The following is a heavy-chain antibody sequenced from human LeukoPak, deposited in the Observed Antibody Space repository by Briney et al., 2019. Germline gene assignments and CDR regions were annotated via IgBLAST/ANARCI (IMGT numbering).Heavy chain of an antibody. Sequence: GGSLRLSCAASGFXFSTYAISWVRQAPGKGLQWVSSISGSDGTTYYADSVKGRFNISRDNSKNTVYLQMNSLRAEDTAVYYCVKGRASDYWGQGTLVIVSS. CDR3: VKGRASDY. CDR1: GFXFSTYA. J-gene: IGHJ4*02. V-gene: IGHV3-23*01. CDR2: ISGSDGTT.